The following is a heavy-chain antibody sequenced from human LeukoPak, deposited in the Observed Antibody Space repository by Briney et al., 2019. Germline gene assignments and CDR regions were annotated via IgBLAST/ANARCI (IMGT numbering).Heavy chain of an antibody. D-gene: IGHD3-10*01. V-gene: IGHV3-30-3*01. J-gene: IGHJ4*02. Sequence: GGSLRLSCAASGFTFSSYAMHWVRQAPGKGLEWVAVISYDGSNKYYADSVKGRFTISRDNSKNTLYLQMNSLRAEDTAVYYCARASLLGGDYDYWGQGTLVTVSS. CDR2: ISYDGSNK. CDR3: ARASLLGGDYDY. CDR1: GFTFSSYA.